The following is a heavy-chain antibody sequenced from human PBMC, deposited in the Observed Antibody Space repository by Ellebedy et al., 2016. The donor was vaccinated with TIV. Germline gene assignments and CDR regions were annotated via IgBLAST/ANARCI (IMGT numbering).Heavy chain of an antibody. CDR2: ISSSGNYR. D-gene: IGHD1-1*01. CDR1: GFTFSDYA. CDR3: AREKSGHKWNDGFDS. Sequence: GESLKISCAGSGFTFSDYAMNWVRQAPGKGLEWVSSISSSGNYRYHGDSVKGRFTISRDNAKNSLYLQMNSLRAEDTAVYYCAREKSGHKWNDGFDSWGQGTLVTVAS. V-gene: IGHV3-21*01. J-gene: IGHJ4*02.